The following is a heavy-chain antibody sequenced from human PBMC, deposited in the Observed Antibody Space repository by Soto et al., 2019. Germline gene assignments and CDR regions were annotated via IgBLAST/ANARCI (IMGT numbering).Heavy chain of an antibody. Sequence: QVQLQESGPGLVRPSETLSLTCTVSGGSLNSGTYYWSWIRQPPGKELEWIGYIYYSGSTNYNPSRKSRVTIXVDXSXNQFSLKLTSVIAADTAVYYCARDRGYGSGSYYFDPWGQGTLVTVSS. J-gene: IGHJ5*02. D-gene: IGHD3-10*01. CDR1: GGSLNSGTYY. CDR3: ARDRGYGSGSYYFDP. CDR2: IYYSGST. V-gene: IGHV4-61*01.